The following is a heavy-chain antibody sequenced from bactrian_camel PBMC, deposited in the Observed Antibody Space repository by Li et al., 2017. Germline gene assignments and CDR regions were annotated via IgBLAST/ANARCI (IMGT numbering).Heavy chain of an antibody. V-gene: IGHV3S1*01. D-gene: IGHD2*01. J-gene: IGHJ4*01. Sequence: VQLVESGGGSVQAGGSLRLSCSATGERYSSYCMGWFREAPGKPREGVASIYTRSGDTYYDDSVKGRFTISQDSTKRTLYLQMNSLKPEDTATYYCAANFGPYCSGSYLARRANFEGQGTQVTVS. CDR2: IYTRSGDT. CDR1: GERYSSYC.